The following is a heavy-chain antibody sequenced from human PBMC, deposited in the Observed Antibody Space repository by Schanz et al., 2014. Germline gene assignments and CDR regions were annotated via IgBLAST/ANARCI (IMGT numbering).Heavy chain of an antibody. CDR2: IYIGGNT. Sequence: EVQLLESGGGLVQPGGSLRLSCAVSGFIVRSNYMTWVRQAPGKGLEWVSFIYIGGNTYYADSVKGRFTISRDNSRDTVYLQMNSLRADDTAMYYCARWFLIRGVILDSWGQGTLVTVSS. CDR1: GFIVRSNY. CDR3: ARWFLIRGVILDS. J-gene: IGHJ4*02. V-gene: IGHV3-66*01. D-gene: IGHD3-10*01.